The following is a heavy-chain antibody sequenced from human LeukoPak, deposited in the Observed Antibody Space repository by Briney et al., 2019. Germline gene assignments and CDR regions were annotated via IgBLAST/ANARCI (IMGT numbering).Heavy chain of an antibody. V-gene: IGHV1-69*13. D-gene: IGHD3-10*01. CDR2: IIPIFGTA. J-gene: IGHJ6*03. CDR1: GGTFSSYA. Sequence: GASVKVSCKASGGTFSSYAISWVRQAPGQGLEWMGGIIPIFGTANYAQKFQGRVTITADESTSTAYMELSSLRSEDTAVYYCAGLNYSSGSLINYYYYYMDVWGKGTTVTVSS. CDR3: AGLNYSSGSLINYYYYYMDV.